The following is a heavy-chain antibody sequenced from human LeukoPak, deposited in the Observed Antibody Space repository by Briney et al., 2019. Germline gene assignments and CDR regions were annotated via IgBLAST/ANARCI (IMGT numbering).Heavy chain of an antibody. D-gene: IGHD3-22*01. CDR2: INHSGST. V-gene: IGHV4-34*01. CDR3: ARLRGYYESSGNRRDY. J-gene: IGHJ4*02. CDR1: GGSFSGYY. Sequence: SETLSLTCAVYGGSFSGYYWSWIRQPPGKGLEWIGEINHSGSTNYNPSLKSRVTISVDTSKNQFSLKLSSVTAADTAVYYCARLRGYYESSGNRRDYWGQGTLVTVSS.